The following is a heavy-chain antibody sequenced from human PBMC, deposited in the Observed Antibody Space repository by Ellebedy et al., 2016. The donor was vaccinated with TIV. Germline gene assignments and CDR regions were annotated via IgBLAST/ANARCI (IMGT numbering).Heavy chain of an antibody. CDR3: ARPRQRYNDAFNV. J-gene: IGHJ3*01. CDR1: GDAIGDCA. CDR2: VSYSGGT. Sequence: MPSETLSLTCDVSGDAIGDCAWLWVRQPPGKGLEWIGYVSYSGGTKFSPSLKSRLTMSVDTSRNQFSLSLTSVTAADTAIYYCARPRQRYNDAFNVWGQGTLVTVSS. V-gene: IGHV4-59*08. D-gene: IGHD1-1*01.